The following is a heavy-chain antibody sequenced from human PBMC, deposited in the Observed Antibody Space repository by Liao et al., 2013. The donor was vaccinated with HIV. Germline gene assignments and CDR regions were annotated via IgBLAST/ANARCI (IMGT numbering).Heavy chain of an antibody. CDR3: VRLNNNWADY. Sequence: QLQLQESGPGLVKPSETLSLTCTVSGGSISSSSYYWGWIRQAPGKGPEWIGSIYYRGSTYYNPSLLKSRITISVDTSNNQFSLMLTSVTAADTAIYYCVRLNNNWADYWGQGTLVAVSS. D-gene: IGHD1-1*01. CDR1: GGSISSSSYY. J-gene: IGHJ4*02. V-gene: IGHV4-39*07. CDR2: IYYRGST.